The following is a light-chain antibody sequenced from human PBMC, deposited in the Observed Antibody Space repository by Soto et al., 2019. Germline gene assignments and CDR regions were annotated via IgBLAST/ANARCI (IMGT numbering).Light chain of an antibody. CDR2: DAS. V-gene: IGKV1-39*01. Sequence: TQSPSTLSASVGDRGTITCRASQSISSWLAWYQQKPGKAPKLLIYDASSLQSGVPSRFSGSGSGTDFTLTISSLQPEDFATYYCQQSYSTPQTFGQGTKVDIK. CDR3: QQSYSTPQT. J-gene: IGKJ1*01. CDR1: QSISSW.